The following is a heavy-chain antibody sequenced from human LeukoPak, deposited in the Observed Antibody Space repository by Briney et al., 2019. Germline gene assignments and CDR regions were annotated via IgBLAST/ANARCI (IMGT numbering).Heavy chain of an antibody. CDR2: IYHSGST. CDR1: GGSISSGGYS. Sequence: SETLSLTCAVSGGSISSGGYSWSWIRQPPGKGLEWIGYIYHSGSTYYNPSLKSRVTISVDRSKNQFSLKLRSVTAADTAVYYCARVAVPMNWFDPWGQGTLVTVSS. V-gene: IGHV4-30-2*01. J-gene: IGHJ5*02. CDR3: ARVAVPMNWFDP.